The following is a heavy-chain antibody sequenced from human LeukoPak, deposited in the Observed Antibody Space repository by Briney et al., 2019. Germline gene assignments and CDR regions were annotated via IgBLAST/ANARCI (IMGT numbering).Heavy chain of an antibody. D-gene: IGHD6-13*01. J-gene: IGHJ4*02. CDR1: GYTFTGYY. CDR3: ARGSGSSSWYYLDY. CDR2: INPNSGGT. V-gene: IGHV1-2*02. Sequence: GASVKVSCKASGYTFTGYYMHWVRQAPGQGLEWMGWINPNSGGTNYAQKFQGRVSMTRDTSITTAYMELSRLRSDDSAVYYCARGSGSSSWYYLDYWGQGALVTVSS.